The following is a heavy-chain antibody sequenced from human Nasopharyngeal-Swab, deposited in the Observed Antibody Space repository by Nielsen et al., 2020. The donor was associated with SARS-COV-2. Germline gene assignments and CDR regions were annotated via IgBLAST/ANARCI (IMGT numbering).Heavy chain of an antibody. Sequence: ASVKVSCKASGYTFTGYYMHWGRQPPGQRLEWMVWINPNSGGTNYAQKFQGWVTMTRDTSFNTAYMELSRLPSDDTAVYYCAGDSSDPYGMDVWGQGTTVTVSS. CDR2: INPNSGGT. J-gene: IGHJ6*02. CDR3: AGDSSDPYGMDV. CDR1: GYTFTGYY. V-gene: IGHV1-2*04. D-gene: IGHD6-19*01.